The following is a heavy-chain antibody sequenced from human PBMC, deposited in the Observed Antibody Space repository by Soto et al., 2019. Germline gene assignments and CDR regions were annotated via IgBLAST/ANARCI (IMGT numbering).Heavy chain of an antibody. CDR1: GFTFSSYS. CDR3: ARDTPYYDLLTGFSNVMFDS. CDR2: ISGSSNNI. V-gene: IGHV3-48*01. J-gene: IGHJ4*02. Sequence: EVQLVESGGNLVQPGGSLRLSCATSGFTFSSYSMNWVRQAPGKGLEWISYISGSSNNIYYADSVKGRFTVSRDNGKKSLFLQMNSLRVEDTAIYYCARDTPYYDLLTGFSNVMFDSWGQGILVTVSS. D-gene: IGHD3-9*01.